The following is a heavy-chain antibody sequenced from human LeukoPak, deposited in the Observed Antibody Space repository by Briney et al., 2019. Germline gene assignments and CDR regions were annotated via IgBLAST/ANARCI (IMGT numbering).Heavy chain of an antibody. CDR2: INSNTGGT. V-gene: IGHV1-2*02. Sequence: GASVKVSCKASGYIFTHYFVHWLRQAPGQGLEWMGWINSNTGGTNYVQKFQGRVTMTRDTSISTLYMELSSLRSEDTAVYYCAEDTYGDLEGYWGQGTLVTVSS. CDR1: GYIFTHYF. D-gene: IGHD4-17*01. CDR3: AEDTYGDLEGY. J-gene: IGHJ4*02.